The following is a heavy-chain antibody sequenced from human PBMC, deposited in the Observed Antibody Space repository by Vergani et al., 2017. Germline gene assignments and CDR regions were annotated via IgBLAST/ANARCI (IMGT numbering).Heavy chain of an antibody. J-gene: IGHJ6*03. CDR2: ISGDGGST. V-gene: IGHV3-43*02. D-gene: IGHD2-2*01. Sequence: EVQLVESGGGLVKPGGSLRLSCAASGFTFDDYAMHWVRQAPGKGLEWVSLISGDGGSTYYADSVKGRFTISRDNSKNSLYLQMNSLRTEDTALYYCAKDKYAEVPAPNYYMDVWGKGTTVTVSS. CDR1: GFTFDDYA. CDR3: AKDKYAEVPAPNYYMDV.